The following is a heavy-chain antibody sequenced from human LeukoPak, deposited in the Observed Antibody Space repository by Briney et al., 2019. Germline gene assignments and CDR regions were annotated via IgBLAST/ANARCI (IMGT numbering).Heavy chain of an antibody. J-gene: IGHJ1*01. CDR3: ARRSHYSGWYV. V-gene: IGHV4-34*01. CDR1: GGSFSGY. D-gene: IGHD6-19*01. CDR2: INHTGST. Sequence: SETLSLTCAVYGGSFSGYWSWIRQPPGKGLEWIGEINHTGSTNYNPSLKSRVTISVDTSKNQFSPKLSSVTAADTAVYFCARRSHYSGWYVWGQGTLVTVSS.